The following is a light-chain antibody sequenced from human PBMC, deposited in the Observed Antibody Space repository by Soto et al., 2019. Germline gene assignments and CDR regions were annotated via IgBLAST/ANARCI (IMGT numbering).Light chain of an antibody. J-gene: IGKJ1*01. Sequence: DIQLTQSPSTLSASVGDRVTITCRASQSMSSWLAWYQQKPGQAPKLLIYEASSLQTGVPSRFRGKGSGTEFTLTISSLQPDDFATYYCQHYNSYSEAFGQGTKVDIK. CDR3: QHYNSYSEA. CDR1: QSMSSW. CDR2: EAS. V-gene: IGKV1-5*03.